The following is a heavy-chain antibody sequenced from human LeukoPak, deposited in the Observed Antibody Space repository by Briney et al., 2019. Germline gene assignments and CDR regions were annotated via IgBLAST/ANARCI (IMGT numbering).Heavy chain of an antibody. CDR3: AKDKSSVWPDYYYYYYYMDV. CDR2: IRYDGSNK. Sequence: PGGSLRLSCAASGFTFSSYGMHWVRQAPGKGLEWVAFIRYDGSNKYYADSVKGRFTISRDNSKNTLYLQMNSLRAEDTAVYYCAKDKSSVWPDYYYYYYYMDVWGKGTTVTISS. J-gene: IGHJ6*03. CDR1: GFTFSSYG. D-gene: IGHD2-8*01. V-gene: IGHV3-30*02.